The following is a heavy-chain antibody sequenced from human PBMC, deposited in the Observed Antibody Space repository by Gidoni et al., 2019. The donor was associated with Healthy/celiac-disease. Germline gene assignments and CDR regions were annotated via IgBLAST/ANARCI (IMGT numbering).Heavy chain of an antibody. V-gene: IGHV2-5*01. J-gene: IGHJ2*01. Sequence: QITLTESGPTLVKPTQTLTLTCTFSGFSLSTSGVGVGWIRQPPGKALEWLALIYWNDDKRYSPSLKSRLTITKDTSKNQVVLTMTNMDPVDTATYYCAHRAYYYDSSGYYPWWYFDLWGRGTLVTVSS. D-gene: IGHD3-22*01. CDR3: AHRAYYYDSSGYYPWWYFDL. CDR1: GFSLSTSGVG. CDR2: IYWNDDK.